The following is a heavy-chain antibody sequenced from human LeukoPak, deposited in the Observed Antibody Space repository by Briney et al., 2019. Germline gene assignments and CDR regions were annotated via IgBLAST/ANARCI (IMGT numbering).Heavy chain of an antibody. Sequence: SETLSLTCAVYGGSFSGYYWSWIRQPPGKGLEWIGEINHSGSTNYNPSLKSRVTISVDTSKNQLSLKLSSVTAADTAVYYCARGGGADYVWGSYRYLSYFDYWGQGTLVTVSS. J-gene: IGHJ4*02. D-gene: IGHD3-16*02. CDR1: GGSFSGYY. CDR2: INHSGST. V-gene: IGHV4-34*01. CDR3: ARGGGADYVWGSYRYLSYFDY.